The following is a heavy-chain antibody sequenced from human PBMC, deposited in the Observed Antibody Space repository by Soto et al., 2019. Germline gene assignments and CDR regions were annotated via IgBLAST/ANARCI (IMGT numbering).Heavy chain of an antibody. Sequence: PGGSLRLSCAASGFTVSSNYMSWVRQAPGKGLEWVSVIYSGGSTYYADSVKGRFTISRDNSKNTLYLQMNSLRAEDTAVYYCAREWIVVAATPGYYSMDVWGQGTTVTVSS. CDR1: GFTVSSNY. CDR3: AREWIVVAATPGYYSMDV. J-gene: IGHJ6*02. D-gene: IGHD2-15*01. CDR2: IYSGGST. V-gene: IGHV3-66*01.